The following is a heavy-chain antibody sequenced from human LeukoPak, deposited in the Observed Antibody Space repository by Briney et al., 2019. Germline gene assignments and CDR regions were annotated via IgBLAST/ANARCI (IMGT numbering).Heavy chain of an antibody. D-gene: IGHD3-22*01. CDR1: GFNFGHNG. Sequence: PGGSLRLSCVASGFNFGHNGMHWVRQAPGKGLEWLTVITYDGATTNYVDTVKGRFTISRDNPKNTVYLQMNSLRAEDTAVYYCAKDRGTITMTQDVWGQGTMITVSS. J-gene: IGHJ3*01. CDR3: AKDRGTITMTQDV. CDR2: ITYDGATT. V-gene: IGHV3-30*18.